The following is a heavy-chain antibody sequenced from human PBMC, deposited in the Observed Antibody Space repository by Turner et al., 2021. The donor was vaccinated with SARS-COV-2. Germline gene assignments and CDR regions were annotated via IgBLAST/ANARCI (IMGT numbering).Heavy chain of an antibody. CDR3: AKDMVRGVIYYYYGMDV. D-gene: IGHD3-10*01. CDR2: SSWNSGSI. V-gene: IGHV3-9*01. Sequence: EVQLVESGGGLVQPGRSLRLSCAASGFTFDDYVMHWVRQAPGKGVEWVSGSSWNSGSIVYADSVKCRFTISRDNAKNSLYLQMNSLRAEDTALYYCAKDMVRGVIYYYYGMDVWGQGTTVTVSS. J-gene: IGHJ6*02. CDR1: GFTFDDYV.